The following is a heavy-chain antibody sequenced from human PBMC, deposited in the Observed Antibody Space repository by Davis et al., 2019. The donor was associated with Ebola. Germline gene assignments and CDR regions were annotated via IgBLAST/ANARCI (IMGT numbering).Heavy chain of an antibody. J-gene: IGHJ4*02. Sequence: GESLKISCAASGFTFSSYGMHWVRQAPGKGLEWVAVIWYDGSNKYYADSVKGRFTISRDNSKNTLYLQMNSLRAEDTAVYYCARERSIWFGELLPGYWGQGTLVTVSS. CDR2: IWYDGSNK. CDR3: ARERSIWFGELLPGY. V-gene: IGHV3-33*01. D-gene: IGHD3-10*01. CDR1: GFTFSSYG.